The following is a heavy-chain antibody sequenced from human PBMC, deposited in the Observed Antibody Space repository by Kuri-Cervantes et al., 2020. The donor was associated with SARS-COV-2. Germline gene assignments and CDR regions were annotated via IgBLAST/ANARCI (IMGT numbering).Heavy chain of an antibody. J-gene: IGHJ4*02. CDR1: GFTFSSYG. D-gene: IGHD5-12*01. CDR3: AKDKGWLRQTAGLDY. V-gene: IGHV3-30*18. CDR2: ISYDGSNK. Sequence: GESLKISCAASGFTFSSYGMHWVRQAPGKGLEWVAVISYDGSNKYYADSVKGRFTISRDNSKNTLYLQMNSLRAEDTAVYYYAKDKGWLRQTAGLDYWGQGTLVTVSS.